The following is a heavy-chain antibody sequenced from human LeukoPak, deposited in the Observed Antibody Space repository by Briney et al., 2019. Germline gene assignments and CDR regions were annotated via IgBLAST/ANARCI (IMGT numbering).Heavy chain of an antibody. CDR3: ARDGGYAQQPFYY. J-gene: IGHJ4*02. CDR2: IYYSGST. D-gene: IGHD6-13*01. Sequence: SETLSLTCTVSGGSISSSSYYWGWNRQPPGKGLEWIGSIYYSGSTYYNPSLKSRVTISVDTSKNQFSLKLSSVTAADTAVYYCARDGGYAQQPFYYWGQGTLVTVSS. CDR1: GGSISSSSYY. V-gene: IGHV4-39*07.